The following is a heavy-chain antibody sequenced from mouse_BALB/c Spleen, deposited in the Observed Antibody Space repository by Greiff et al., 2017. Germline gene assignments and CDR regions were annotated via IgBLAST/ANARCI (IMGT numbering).Heavy chain of an antibody. D-gene: IGHD1-1*01. V-gene: IGHV14-3*02. CDR2: IDPANGNT. CDR3: ARRAYDYAMDY. Sequence: EVQLQQSGAELVKPGASVKLSCTASGFNIKDTYMHWVKQRPEQGLEWIGRIDPANGNTKYDPKFQGKATITADTSSNTAYLQLSSLTSEDTAVYYCARRAYDYAMDYWGQGTSVTVSS. CDR1: GFNIKDTY. J-gene: IGHJ4*01.